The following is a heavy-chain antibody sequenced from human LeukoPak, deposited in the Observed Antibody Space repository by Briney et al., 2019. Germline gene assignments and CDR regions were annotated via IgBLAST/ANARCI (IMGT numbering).Heavy chain of an antibody. CDR2: IIPIFGTA. V-gene: IGHV1-69*01. CDR1: GGTFSSYA. CDR3: ASGVVVAATQRFDY. Sequence: GASVTVSCKASGGTFSSYAISWVRQAPGQGLEWMGGIIPIFGTANYAQKFQGRVTITADESTSTAYMELSSLRSEDTAVYYCASGVVVAATQRFDYWGQGTLVTVSS. J-gene: IGHJ4*02. D-gene: IGHD2-15*01.